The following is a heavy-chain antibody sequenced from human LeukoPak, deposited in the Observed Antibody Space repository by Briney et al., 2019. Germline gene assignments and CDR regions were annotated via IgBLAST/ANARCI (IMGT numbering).Heavy chain of an antibody. CDR2: VSGSGGST. CDR3: AKLGLRYFFDY. J-gene: IGHJ4*02. Sequence: GGSLRLSCAASGFTFSSYAMSWVRQAPGEGLEWVSAVSGSGGSTYYADSVKGRFTISRDNSKNTLYLQMNSLRAEDTAVYYCAKLGLRYFFDYWGQGTLVTVSS. CDR1: GFTFSSYA. V-gene: IGHV3-23*01. D-gene: IGHD3-3*01.